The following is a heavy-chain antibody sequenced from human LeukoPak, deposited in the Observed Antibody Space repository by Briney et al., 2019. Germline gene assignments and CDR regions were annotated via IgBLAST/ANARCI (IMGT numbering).Heavy chain of an antibody. CDR3: ARGYSSSWRHLFDY. V-gene: IGHV1-46*01. CDR1: GYTFTSYY. Sequence: GASVKVSCKASGYTFTSYYMHWVRQAPGQGLEWMGIINPSSGGATYAQKFQGRVTMTRDTSTSTVYLELNGLRSEDTAVYYCARGYSSSWRHLFDYWGQGTLVTVSS. CDR2: INPSSGGA. J-gene: IGHJ4*02. D-gene: IGHD6-13*01.